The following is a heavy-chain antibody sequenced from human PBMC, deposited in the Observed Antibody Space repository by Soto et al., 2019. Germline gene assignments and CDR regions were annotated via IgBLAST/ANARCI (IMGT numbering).Heavy chain of an antibody. CDR1: EFTFSSYA. J-gene: IGHJ4*02. Sequence: PGGSPRLSCAASEFTFSSYAMHRDRQAPDKGLEWEADISYDGSNKYYADSAKGRFTISRDNSKNTQYLQMNSLRAEDTAVYYCARARTSFRFCSGGSCYPGGYWGRGTLVTVSS. CDR2: ISYDGSNK. D-gene: IGHD2-15*01. V-gene: IGHV3-30-3*01. CDR3: ARARTSFRFCSGGSCYPGGY.